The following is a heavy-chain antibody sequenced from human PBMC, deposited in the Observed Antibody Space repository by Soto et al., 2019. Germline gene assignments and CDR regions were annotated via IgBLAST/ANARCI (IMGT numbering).Heavy chain of an antibody. J-gene: IGHJ4*02. CDR3: ARTPDILTGTYYFDY. V-gene: IGHV4-30-4*01. CDR2: IYYSGST. Sequence: SETLSLTCAVSGYSISSGYYWSWIRQPPGKGLEWIGYIYYSGSTYYNPSLKSRVTISVDTSKNQFSLKLSSVTAADTAVYYCARTPDILTGTYYFDYWGQGTLVTVSS. D-gene: IGHD3-9*01. CDR1: GYSISSGYY.